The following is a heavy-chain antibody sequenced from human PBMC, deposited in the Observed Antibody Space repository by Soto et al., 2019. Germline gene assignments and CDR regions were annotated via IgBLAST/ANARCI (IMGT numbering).Heavy chain of an antibody. Sequence: VQLVETGGGLIQPGGSLRLSCAASGFTVSSNYMSWVRQAPGKGLEWVSVIYSGGSTYYADSVKGRFTISRDNSKNTLYLQMNSLRAEDTAVYYCARGLPMAEGVFDYWGQGTLVTVSS. V-gene: IGHV3-53*02. CDR2: IYSGGST. CDR1: GFTVSSNY. D-gene: IGHD3-10*01. CDR3: ARGLPMAEGVFDY. J-gene: IGHJ4*02.